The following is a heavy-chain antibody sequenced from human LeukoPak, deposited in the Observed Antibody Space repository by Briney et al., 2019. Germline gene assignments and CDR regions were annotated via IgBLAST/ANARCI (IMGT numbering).Heavy chain of an antibody. CDR3: ANGGNSGYFDY. CDR2: INPSGGSP. D-gene: IGHD4-23*01. J-gene: IGHJ4*02. CDR1: GYTFTGYY. Sequence: ASVKVSCKASGYTFTGYYIHWVRQAPGQGLEWMGMINPSGGSPSYAQKFQGRVTMTRDTSTSTVYMELSSLRSEDTAVYYCANGGNSGYFDYWGQGTLVTVSS. V-gene: IGHV1-46*01.